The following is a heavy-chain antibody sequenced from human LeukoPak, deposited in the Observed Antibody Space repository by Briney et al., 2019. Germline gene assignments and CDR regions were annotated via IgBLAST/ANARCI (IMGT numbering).Heavy chain of an antibody. Sequence: PGGSLRLSCAASGFTFSAFWMSWVRQAPGKGLEWVANIKQDGSETHYVDSVRGRFTISRDNAKNSLYLQVNSLRAEDTAVYYCAPSGAYSNFDHWGQGTLVTVSS. D-gene: IGHD4-11*01. CDR1: GFTFSAFW. CDR3: APSGAYSNFDH. V-gene: IGHV3-7*01. CDR2: IKQDGSET. J-gene: IGHJ4*02.